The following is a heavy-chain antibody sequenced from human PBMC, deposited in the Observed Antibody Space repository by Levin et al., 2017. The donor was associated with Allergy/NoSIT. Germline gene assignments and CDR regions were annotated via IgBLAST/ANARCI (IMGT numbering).Heavy chain of an antibody. J-gene: IGHJ5*02. V-gene: IGHV5-51*01. Sequence: GGSLRLSCKGSGYSFTSYWIGWVRQMPGKGLEWMGIIYPGDSDTRYSPSFQGQVTISADKSISTAYLQWSSLKASDTAMYYCARLRGYCTNGVCSHGWFDPWGQGTLVTVSS. D-gene: IGHD2-8*01. CDR2: IYPGDSDT. CDR1: GYSFTSYW. CDR3: ARLRGYCTNGVCSHGWFDP.